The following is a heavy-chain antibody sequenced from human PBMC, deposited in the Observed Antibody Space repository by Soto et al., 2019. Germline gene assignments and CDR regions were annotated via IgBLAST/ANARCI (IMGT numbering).Heavy chain of an antibody. CDR1: GFTFSSYG. Sequence: QVQLVESGGGVVQPGRSLRLSCAASGFTFSSYGMHWVRQAPGKGLAWVAVIWYDGSNKYYADSVKGRFTISRDNSKNTLYLQMNSLRAEDTAVYYCARDSVVVAAAGAFDIWGQGTMVTVSS. CDR2: IWYDGSNK. J-gene: IGHJ3*02. D-gene: IGHD2-15*01. V-gene: IGHV3-33*01. CDR3: ARDSVVVAAAGAFDI.